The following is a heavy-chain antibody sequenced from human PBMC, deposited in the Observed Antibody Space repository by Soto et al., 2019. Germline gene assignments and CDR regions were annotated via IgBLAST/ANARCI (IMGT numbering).Heavy chain of an antibody. CDR2: IIPILGIA. CDR3: ARDDYGDYALDY. J-gene: IGHJ4*02. Sequence: QVQLVQSGAEVKKPGSSVKVSCKASGGTFSSYTISWVRQAPGQGLEWMGRIIPILGIANYAQKFQGRVTIXAXISTSTAYMELSSLRSEDTAVYYCARDDYGDYALDYWGQGTLVTVSS. CDR1: GGTFSSYT. V-gene: IGHV1-69*08. D-gene: IGHD4-17*01.